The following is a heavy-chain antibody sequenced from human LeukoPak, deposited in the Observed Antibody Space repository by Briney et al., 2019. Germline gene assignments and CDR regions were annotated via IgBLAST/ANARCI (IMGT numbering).Heavy chain of an antibody. CDR2: IYYSGST. D-gene: IGHD3-22*01. Sequence: PSETLSLTCTVSGGSVSSGTYYWSWIRQPPGKGLEWIGYIYYSGSTNYNPSLKSRVTISVDTSKNQFSLKLSSVTAADTAVYYCARGRSYYDSSGYQLRYWGQGTLVTVSS. CDR3: ARGRSYYDSSGYQLRY. CDR1: GGSVSSGTYY. V-gene: IGHV4-61*01. J-gene: IGHJ4*02.